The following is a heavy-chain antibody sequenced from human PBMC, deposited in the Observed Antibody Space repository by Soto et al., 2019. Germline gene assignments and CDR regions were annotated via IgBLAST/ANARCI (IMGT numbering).Heavy chain of an antibody. D-gene: IGHD2-21*02. CDR2: IPQDGVDG. CDR3: ARDHLILPAHDFFYGSDV. J-gene: IGHJ6*02. CDR1: VFTFSIYS. V-gene: IGHV3-7*03. Sequence: HPWWSLRLSCEVSVFTFSIYSMSWFRQSPGKGLEWVAKIPQDGVDGHYADSVKGRFIISRDNGKNSLHLQLNNLRAEDTAVYYCARDHLILPAHDFFYGSDVWGRGATVTVSS.